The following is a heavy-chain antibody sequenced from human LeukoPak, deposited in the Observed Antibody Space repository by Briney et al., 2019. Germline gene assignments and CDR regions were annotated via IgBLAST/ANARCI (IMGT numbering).Heavy chain of an antibody. J-gene: IGHJ5*02. Sequence: GASVKVSCKASRFTFTSSAMQWVRQARGQRLEWIGWIVVGSGNTNYAQKFQERVTITRDMSTSTAYMELSSLRSEDTAVYYCAADPYCGGDCYFWFDPWGQGTLVTVSS. V-gene: IGHV1-58*02. D-gene: IGHD2-21*02. CDR2: IVVGSGNT. CDR1: RFTFTSSA. CDR3: AADPYCGGDCYFWFDP.